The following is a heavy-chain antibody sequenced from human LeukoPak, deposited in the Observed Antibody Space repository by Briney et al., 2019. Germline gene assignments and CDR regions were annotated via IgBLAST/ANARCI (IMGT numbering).Heavy chain of an antibody. D-gene: IGHD2-2*01. Sequence: SETLSLTCAVYGGSFSGYYWSWIRQPPGKGVEWIGEINHSGSTNYNPSLKSRVTISVDTSKNQFSLKLSSVTAADTAVYYCARGRIVVVPAAGYYYYYGMDVWGQGTTVTVS. V-gene: IGHV4-34*01. CDR1: GGSFSGYY. CDR3: ARGRIVVVPAAGYYYYYGMDV. J-gene: IGHJ6*02. CDR2: INHSGST.